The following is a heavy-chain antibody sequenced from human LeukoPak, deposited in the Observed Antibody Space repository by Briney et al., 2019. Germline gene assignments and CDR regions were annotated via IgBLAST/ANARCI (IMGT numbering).Heavy chain of an antibody. CDR1: GFTFDDYG. CDR3: ARDGHYYDSSGYAFDI. D-gene: IGHD3-22*01. V-gene: IGHV3-20*04. CDR2: INWNGGST. J-gene: IGHJ3*02. Sequence: GSLRLSCAPSGFTFDDYGMNWVRQAPGKGLEWVSGINWNGGSTGYADSVKGRFTISRDNAKNSLYLQMNSLRAEDTAVYYCARDGHYYDSSGYAFDIWGQGTMVTVSS.